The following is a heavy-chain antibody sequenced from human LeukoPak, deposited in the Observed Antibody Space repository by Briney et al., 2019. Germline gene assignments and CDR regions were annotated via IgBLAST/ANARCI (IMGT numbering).Heavy chain of an antibody. Sequence: GGSLRLSCAASGFTFSTYGMHWVRQAPGKGLEWVAVISYDGSNKYYAGSVRGRFTISRDNSKNTLYLQMNSLRAEDTAVYYCAKPYSGYDYRDWFDPWGQGTLVTVSS. V-gene: IGHV3-30*18. J-gene: IGHJ5*02. CDR2: ISYDGSNK. CDR1: GFTFSTYG. CDR3: AKPYSGYDYRDWFDP. D-gene: IGHD5-12*01.